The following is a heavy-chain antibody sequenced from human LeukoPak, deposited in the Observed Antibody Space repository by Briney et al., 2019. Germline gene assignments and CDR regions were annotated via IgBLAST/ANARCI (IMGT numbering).Heavy chain of an antibody. Sequence: ASVKVSCKTSGYTFTDYYLHWVRQDPGQELEWVGWIHPNSGATHYAQKFQGRLTMTRDTSFSTVYLELTRLRSDDTAVYYCARDMGRYSGYDYDYWGQGTLVTASS. CDR1: GYTFTDYY. CDR2: IHPNSGAT. CDR3: ARDMGRYSGYDYDY. V-gene: IGHV1-2*02. D-gene: IGHD5-12*01. J-gene: IGHJ4*02.